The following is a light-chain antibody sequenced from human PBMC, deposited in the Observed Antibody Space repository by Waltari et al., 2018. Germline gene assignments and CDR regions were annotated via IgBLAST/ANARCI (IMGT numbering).Light chain of an antibody. CDR2: GAS. J-gene: IGKJ4*01. Sequence: EIVLTQSPGTLSLSQGERASLSCRASQSVSINYLAWYQQKPGQAPRLLIYGASGRATDIPDRFTDSGSGTDFTLTISRLEPEDFAVYYCQHYGRSPRVAFGGGTKVEIK. V-gene: IGKV3-20*01. CDR3: QHYGRSPRVA. CDR1: QSVSINY.